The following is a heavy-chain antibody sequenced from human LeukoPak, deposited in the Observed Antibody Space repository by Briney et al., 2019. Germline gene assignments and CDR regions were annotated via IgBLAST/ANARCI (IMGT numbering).Heavy chain of an antibody. CDR3: ARDRVIGHIVVVTNYYYFDY. CDR2: ISAYNGNT. V-gene: IGHV1-18*01. CDR1: GGTFSSYA. J-gene: IGHJ4*02. Sequence: ASVKVSCKASGGTFSSYAISWVRQAPGQGPEWMGWISAYNGNTNYAQKLQGRVTMTTDTSTSTAYMELRSLRSDDTAVYYCARDRVIGHIVVVTNYYYFDYWGQGTLVTVSS. D-gene: IGHD2-21*02.